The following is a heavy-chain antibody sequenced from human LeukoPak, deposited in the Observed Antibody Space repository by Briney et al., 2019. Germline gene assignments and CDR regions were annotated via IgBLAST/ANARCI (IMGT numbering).Heavy chain of an antibody. J-gene: IGHJ5*02. Sequence: ASVTVSCKASGYTFTSYGISWVRQAPGQGLEWMGWISAYNGNTNYAQKLQGRVTMTTDTSTSTAYMELRSLRSDDTAVYYCARDWDYDSSGYYLFGWFDPWGQGTLVTVSS. CDR3: ARDWDYDSSGYYLFGWFDP. D-gene: IGHD3-22*01. CDR2: ISAYNGNT. CDR1: GYTFTSYG. V-gene: IGHV1-18*01.